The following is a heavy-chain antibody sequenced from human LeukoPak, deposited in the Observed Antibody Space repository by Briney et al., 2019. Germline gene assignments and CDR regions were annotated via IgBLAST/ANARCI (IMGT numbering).Heavy chain of an antibody. Sequence: GGSLRLSCAASGFTFSSYSMNWVRQAPGKGLEWVSYISSSNLTIYYADSVKGRFTISRDNAKNSLYLQMNSLRAEDTAVYYCASWLSKSPWGQGTLVTVSS. CDR2: ISSSNLTI. J-gene: IGHJ5*02. CDR1: GFTFSSYS. CDR3: ASWLSKSP. V-gene: IGHV3-48*01. D-gene: IGHD3-10*01.